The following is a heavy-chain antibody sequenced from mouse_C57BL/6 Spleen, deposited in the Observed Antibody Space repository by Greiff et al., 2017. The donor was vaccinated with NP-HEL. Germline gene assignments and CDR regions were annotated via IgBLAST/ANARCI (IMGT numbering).Heavy chain of an antibody. CDR3: TNYEAYGGY. J-gene: IGHJ2*01. CDR2: IDPETGGT. D-gene: IGHD2-4*01. Sequence: VQLQESGAELVRPGASVTLSCKASGYTFTDYEMHWVKQTPVHGLEWIGAIDPETGGTAYNQKFKGKAILTADKSSSTAYMELRSLTSEDSAVYYCTNYEAYGGYWGQGTTLTVSS. V-gene: IGHV1-15*01. CDR1: GYTFTDYE.